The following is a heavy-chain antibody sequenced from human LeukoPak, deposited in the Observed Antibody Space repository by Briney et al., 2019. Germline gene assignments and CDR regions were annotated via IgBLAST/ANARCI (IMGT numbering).Heavy chain of an antibody. D-gene: IGHD5-12*01. Sequence: PGGSLRLSCGATGFTYSRYASDWVRQVPGKGLEWVSSITGNGAYTYYTDSVKSRFTISRDNSKNTLYLQMNSLRAEDTARYYCAKAGGWLRDNNAFDIWGQGTMVTVSS. V-gene: IGHV3-23*01. CDR2: ITGNGAYT. CDR3: AKAGGWLRDNNAFDI. J-gene: IGHJ3*02. CDR1: GFTYSRYA.